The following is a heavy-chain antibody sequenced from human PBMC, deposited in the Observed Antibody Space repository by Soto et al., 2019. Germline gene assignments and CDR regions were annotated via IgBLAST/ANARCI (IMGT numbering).Heavy chain of an antibody. CDR2: IIPLFGTA. V-gene: IGHV1-69*06. Sequence: QVQLEQSGAEVNKPGSSVKVSCKASGVTVNSYAIIWVRQAPGQGLEWMGSIIPLFGTANSAQKFRDRVTITADKSTSTAYMELTSLRSEDTAVYYCAGFGYSKGYAYWGQGTLVTVSS. J-gene: IGHJ4*02. CDR3: AGFGYSKGYAY. D-gene: IGHD5-18*01. CDR1: GVTVNSYA.